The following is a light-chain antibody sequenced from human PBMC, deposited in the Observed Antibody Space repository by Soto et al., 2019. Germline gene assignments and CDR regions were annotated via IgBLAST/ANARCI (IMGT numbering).Light chain of an antibody. Sequence: DIQMTQSPSSLSASVGDRVTITCRASQSISSYLHWYQQKPGKAPKLLIYAASSLQSGVPSRFSGSGSGTDFTLTISSLQAEDVAVYYCQQYFSAPLTFGGGTKVDIK. V-gene: IGKV1-39*01. CDR1: QSISSY. CDR2: AAS. CDR3: QQYFSAPLT. J-gene: IGKJ4*01.